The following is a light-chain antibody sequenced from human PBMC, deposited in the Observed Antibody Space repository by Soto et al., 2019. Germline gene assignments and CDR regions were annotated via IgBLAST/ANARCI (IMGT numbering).Light chain of an antibody. J-gene: IGKJ1*01. Sequence: DIQLTQSPSFLSASVGDRVTITCRASQGISSYLAWYQQKPGKAPKLLIYAASTLQSGVPSRFSGSGSGTEFTLTISSLQPEDCATYYCQQLNSYLRTFGQGTKVEIK. CDR2: AAS. CDR1: QGISSY. V-gene: IGKV1-9*01. CDR3: QQLNSYLRT.